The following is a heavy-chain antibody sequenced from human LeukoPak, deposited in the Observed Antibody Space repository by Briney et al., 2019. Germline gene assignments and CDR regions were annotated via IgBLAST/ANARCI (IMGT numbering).Heavy chain of an antibody. Sequence: PSETLSLTCSVSSGSIRSYYWGWVRQPPGKGLEWIGRTYTTGTTQYNPSLKSRVTMSVDTSTNQFSLNLRSMTAADTAVYYCGRQGYTASYHFFDYWSQGTLVAVS. D-gene: IGHD1-26*01. V-gene: IGHV4-4*07. CDR1: SGSIRSYY. CDR2: TYTTGTT. CDR3: GRQGYTASYHFFDY. J-gene: IGHJ4*02.